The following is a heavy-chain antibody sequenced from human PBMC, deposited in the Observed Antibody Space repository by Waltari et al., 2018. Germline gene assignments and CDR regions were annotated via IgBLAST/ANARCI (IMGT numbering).Heavy chain of an antibody. V-gene: IGHV4-34*01. CDR3: ARDGCSGGSCYPLDY. Sequence: QVQLQQWGAGLLKPSETLSLTCAVYGGSFSGYYWSWTRQPPGKGLEWIGEINHSGSTNYNPSLKSRVTISVDTSKNQFSLKLSSVTAADTAVYYCARDGCSGGSCYPLDYWGQGTLVTVSS. CDR2: INHSGST. CDR1: GGSFSGYY. D-gene: IGHD2-15*01. J-gene: IGHJ4*02.